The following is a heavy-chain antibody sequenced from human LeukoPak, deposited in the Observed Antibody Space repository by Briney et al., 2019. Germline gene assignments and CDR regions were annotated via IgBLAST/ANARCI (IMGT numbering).Heavy chain of an antibody. CDR1: GLNFNTYS. D-gene: IGHD2-2*02. V-gene: IGHV3-21*01. Sequence: GGSLRLSCVASGLNFNTYSMNWVRQAPGKGLEWVSSIGYSGLPIFYADSVKGRFTISRDNVKKSLDLQMDSLRVEDTAVYYCAAVVPADIWGQGTLVIVSS. CDR3: AAVVPADI. CDR2: IGYSGLPI. J-gene: IGHJ4*02.